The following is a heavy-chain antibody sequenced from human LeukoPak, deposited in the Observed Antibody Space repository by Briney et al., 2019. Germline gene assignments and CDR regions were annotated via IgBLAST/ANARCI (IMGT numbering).Heavy chain of an antibody. D-gene: IGHD3-22*01. Sequence: SQTLSLTCTVSGGSISSGSYYWSWIRQPAGKGLEWIGRIYTSGSTNYNPSLKSRVTISVDTSKNQFSLKLSSVTAADTAVYYCARVRYYYDSSGFNWFDPWGRGTLVTVSS. V-gene: IGHV4-61*02. J-gene: IGHJ5*02. CDR1: GGSISSGSYY. CDR2: IYTSGST. CDR3: ARVRYYYDSSGFNWFDP.